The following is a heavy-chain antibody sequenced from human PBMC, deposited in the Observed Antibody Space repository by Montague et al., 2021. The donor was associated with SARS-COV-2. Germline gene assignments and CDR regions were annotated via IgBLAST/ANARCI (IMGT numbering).Heavy chain of an antibody. CDR1: GASITSGSYY. CDR2: KYTTGST. Sequence: TLSLTCTVSGASITSGSYYWSWIRQPAGTRLEWIGRKYTTGSTNYDPSLKSRVAISVDTSKNRFSLKLSSVTAADTAVYYCARAGEQLVRGRWYFDYWGQGILVTVSP. CDR3: ARAGEQLVRGRWYFDY. D-gene: IGHD6-6*01. V-gene: IGHV4-61*02. J-gene: IGHJ4*02.